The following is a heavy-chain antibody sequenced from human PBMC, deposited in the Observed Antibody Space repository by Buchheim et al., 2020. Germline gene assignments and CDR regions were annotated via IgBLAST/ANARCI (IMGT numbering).Heavy chain of an antibody. J-gene: IGHJ6*03. CDR3: ARDLAAAGTYYYYYMDV. Sequence: EVQLVESGGGVVKPGGSLRLSCAASGFIFATYTMNWVRQAPGKGLEWVATINVGADYIAYADSVKGRFTVSRDNAKNSLFLQMDSLSAEDTAVYYCARDLAAAGTYYYYYMDVWGKGTT. CDR2: INVGADYI. V-gene: IGHV3-21*01. CDR1: GFIFATYT. D-gene: IGHD6-13*01.